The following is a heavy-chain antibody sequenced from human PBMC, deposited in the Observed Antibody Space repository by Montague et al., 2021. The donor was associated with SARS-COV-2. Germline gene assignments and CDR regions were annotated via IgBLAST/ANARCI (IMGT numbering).Heavy chain of an antibody. CDR2: IYYSGST. CDR3: ARDPNYYYTSGSWGNWFDP. J-gene: IGHJ5*02. D-gene: IGHD3-10*01. Sequence: SETVSLTCTVSGGSISNYYWSWIRQPPGKGLEWIGYIYYSGSTNXNPSLKSRVTISVDTSKNQFSMKLSSVTTADTAVYYCARDPNYYYTSGSWGNWFDPWGQGTMVTVSS. CDR1: GGSISNYY. V-gene: IGHV4-59*01.